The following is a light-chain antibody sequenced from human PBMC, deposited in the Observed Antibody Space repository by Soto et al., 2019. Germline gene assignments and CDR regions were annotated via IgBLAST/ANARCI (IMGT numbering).Light chain of an antibody. J-gene: IGKJ4*01. CDR2: DSS. Sequence: DIQMTQSPSSLSASLGDRVTITCQASQDIRKYLNWYQQNPGTATKLLTYDSSNLETGVASWCSGSCAGTDITFTISILQPEAIASYCCQQYDYLLTFGGGTRVEIK. CDR1: QDIRKY. CDR3: QQYDYLLT. V-gene: IGKV1-33*01.